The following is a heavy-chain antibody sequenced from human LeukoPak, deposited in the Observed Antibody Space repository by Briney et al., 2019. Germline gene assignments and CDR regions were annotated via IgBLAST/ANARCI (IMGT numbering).Heavy chain of an antibody. CDR3: ARHRAGPSWYFDL. CDR2: IYYSGST. J-gene: IGHJ2*01. CDR1: GGSISSYY. V-gene: IGHV4-59*08. D-gene: IGHD6-19*01. Sequence: SETLSLTCTVSGGSISSYYWSWIRQPPGKGLEWIGYIYYSGSTNYDPSLKSRVTISVDTSKNQFSLKLSSVTAADTAVYYCARHRAGPSWYFDLWGRGTLVTVSS.